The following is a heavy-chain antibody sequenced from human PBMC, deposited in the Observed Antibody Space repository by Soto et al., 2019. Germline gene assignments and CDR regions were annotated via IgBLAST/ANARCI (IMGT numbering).Heavy chain of an antibody. CDR2: IVVGSGNT. D-gene: IGHD3-22*01. CDR3: AAVPGYYDSSGYYHYDAFDI. J-gene: IGHJ3*02. Sequence: GASVKVSCKASGFTFTSSAVQWARQARGQRLEWIGWIVVGSGNTNYAQKFQERVTITRDMSTSTAYMELSSLRSEDTAVYYCAAVPGYYDSSGYYHYDAFDIWGQGTMVTVSS. V-gene: IGHV1-58*01. CDR1: GFTFTSSA.